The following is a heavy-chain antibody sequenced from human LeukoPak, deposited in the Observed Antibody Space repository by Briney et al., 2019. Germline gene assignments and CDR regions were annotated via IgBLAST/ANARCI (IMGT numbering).Heavy chain of an antibody. V-gene: IGHV3-33*01. CDR2: IWYDGSSK. J-gene: IGHJ4*02. D-gene: IGHD1-26*01. CDR1: GFTFSSYG. CDR3: ASGAQSDY. Sequence: SGGSLRLSCAASGFTFSSYGMHWVRQAPGKGLEWVAVIWYDGSSKYYADSVKGRLTISRDISKNTLYLQMNSLRAEDTALYYCASGAQSDYWGQGTLVTVSS.